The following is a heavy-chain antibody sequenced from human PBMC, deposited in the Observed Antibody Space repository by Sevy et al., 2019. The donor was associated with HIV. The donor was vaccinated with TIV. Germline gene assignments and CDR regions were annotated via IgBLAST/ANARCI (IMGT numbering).Heavy chain of an antibody. CDR1: GFTFSSYE. CDR3: AGGVVIGTTFDY. V-gene: IGHV3-48*03. Sequence: GGSLRLSCAASGFTFSSYEMNWVRQAPGKGLEWVSYISSSGSLIYYADSVKGRFPISRDNAKNSLYLQMNSLRAEDTAVYYCAGGVVIGTTFDYWGQGTLVTVSS. J-gene: IGHJ4*02. CDR2: ISSSGSLI. D-gene: IGHD3-22*01.